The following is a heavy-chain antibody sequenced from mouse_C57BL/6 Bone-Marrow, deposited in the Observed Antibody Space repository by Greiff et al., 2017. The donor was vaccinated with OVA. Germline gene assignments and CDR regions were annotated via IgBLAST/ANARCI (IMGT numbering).Heavy chain of an antibody. V-gene: IGHV1-69*01. J-gene: IGHJ4*01. CDR3: ARQAAHYYAMDY. Sequence: QVQLKQPGAELVMPGASVKLSCKASGYTFTSYWMHWVKQRPGQGLEWIGEIDPSDSYTNYNQKFKGKSTLTVDKSSSTAYMQLSSLTSEDSAVYYCARQAAHYYAMDYWGQGTSVTVSA. CDR2: IDPSDSYT. CDR1: GYTFTSYW. D-gene: IGHD3-2*02.